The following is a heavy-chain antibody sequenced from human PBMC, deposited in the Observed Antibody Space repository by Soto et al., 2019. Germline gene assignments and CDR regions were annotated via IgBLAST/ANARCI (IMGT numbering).Heavy chain of an antibody. CDR1: GFTFGDYA. J-gene: IGHJ4*02. CDR3: TRDPAMGPRFDY. Sequence: SLKISCTASGFTFGDYAMSWVRQAPGKGLEWVGFIRSKAYGGTTEYAASVKGRFTISRDDSKSIAYLQMNSLKTEDTAVYYCTRDPAMGPRFDYWGQGTLVTVSS. V-gene: IGHV3-49*04. D-gene: IGHD5-18*01. CDR2: IRSKAYGGTT.